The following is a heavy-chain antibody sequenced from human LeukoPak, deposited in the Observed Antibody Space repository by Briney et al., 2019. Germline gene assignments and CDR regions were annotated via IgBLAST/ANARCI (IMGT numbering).Heavy chain of an antibody. J-gene: IGHJ6*02. V-gene: IGHV7-4-1*02. D-gene: IGHD3-10*01. CDR3: ARPPYGSGSYYKYYYYGMDV. CDR1: GYTFTSYA. CDR2: INTNTGNP. Sequence: ASVKVSCKASGYTFTSYAMNWVRQAPGQGLEWMGWINTNTGNPTYAQGFTGRFVFSLDTSVSTAYLQISSLKAEDTAVYYCARPPYGSGSYYKYYYYGMDVWGQGTAVTVSS.